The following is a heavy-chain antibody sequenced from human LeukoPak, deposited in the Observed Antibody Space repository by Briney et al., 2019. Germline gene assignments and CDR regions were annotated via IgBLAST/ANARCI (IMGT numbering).Heavy chain of an antibody. V-gene: IGHV3-21*01. CDR1: GFTLSSYA. CDR3: ASLSYGSPEV. J-gene: IGHJ6*02. Sequence: GGSLRLSCAASGFTLSSYAMTWVRQAPGKGLEWVSSISSSSSYIYYADSVKGRFTISRDNAKNSLYLQMNSLRAEDTAVYYCASLSYGSPEVWGLGTTVTVSS. CDR2: ISSSSSYI. D-gene: IGHD5-18*01.